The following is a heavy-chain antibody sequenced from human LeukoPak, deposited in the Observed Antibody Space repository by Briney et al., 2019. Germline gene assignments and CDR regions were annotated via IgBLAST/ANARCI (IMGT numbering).Heavy chain of an antibody. V-gene: IGHV4-30-4*08. CDR1: GFTFSSYS. J-gene: IGHJ4*02. CDR2: IYYSGST. D-gene: IGHD2-2*01. CDR3: AREGGFYCSSTSCYGLGY. Sequence: LRLSCAASGFTFSSYSMNWVRQPPGKGLEWIGYIYYSGSTYYNPSLKSRVTISVDTSKNQFSLKLSSVTAADTAVYYCAREGGFYCSSTSCYGLGYWGQGTLVTVSS.